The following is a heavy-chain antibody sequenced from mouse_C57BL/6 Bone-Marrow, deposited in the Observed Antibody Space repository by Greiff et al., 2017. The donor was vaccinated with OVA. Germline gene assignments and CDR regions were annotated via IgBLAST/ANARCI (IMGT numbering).Heavy chain of an antibody. CDR3: AKGELVPFDY. Sequence: EVQVVESGGGLVKPGGSLKLSCAASGFTFSDYGMHWVRQAPEKGLEWVAYISSGSSTIYYADTVKGRFTISRDNAKNTLFLQMTSLRSEDTAMYYCAKGELVPFDYWGQGTTLTVSS. V-gene: IGHV5-17*01. CDR1: GFTFSDYG. CDR2: ISSGSSTI. D-gene: IGHD6-1*01. J-gene: IGHJ2*01.